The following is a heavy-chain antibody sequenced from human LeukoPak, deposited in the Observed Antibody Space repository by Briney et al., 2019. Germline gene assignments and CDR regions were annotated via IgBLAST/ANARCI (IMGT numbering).Heavy chain of an antibody. CDR1: GGSISSSNW. Sequence: SETLSLTCAVSGGSISSSNWWSWVRQPPGKGLEWIGEIYHSGSTNYNPSLKSRVTISVDKSKNQFSLKLSSVTAADTAVYYCARAGRIAAAGDFDYWGQGTLVTVSS. V-gene: IGHV4-4*02. CDR3: ARAGRIAAAGDFDY. J-gene: IGHJ4*02. D-gene: IGHD6-13*01. CDR2: IYHSGST.